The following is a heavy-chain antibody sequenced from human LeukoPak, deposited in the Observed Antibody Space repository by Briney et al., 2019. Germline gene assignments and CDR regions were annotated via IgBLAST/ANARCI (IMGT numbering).Heavy chain of an antibody. Sequence: QPGGSLRLSCAASGFTFSSYGMHWVRQAPGKGLEWVAFIRYDGSPKYYADSVKGRFTISRDNSKNTLYLQMNGLKTEDTAFYYCAKSAVQQLALPFEYWGQGTLVTVSS. V-gene: IGHV3-30*02. CDR3: AKSAVQQLALPFEY. CDR1: GFTFSSYG. J-gene: IGHJ4*02. D-gene: IGHD6-13*01. CDR2: IRYDGSPK.